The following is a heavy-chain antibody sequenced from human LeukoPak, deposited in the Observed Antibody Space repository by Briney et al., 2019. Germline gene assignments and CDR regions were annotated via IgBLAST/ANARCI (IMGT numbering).Heavy chain of an antibody. CDR2: IYTSGST. CDR1: GGSISSYY. J-gene: IGHJ4*02. D-gene: IGHD3-9*01. CDR3: ARDAYFDWAYYFDY. Sequence: SETLSLTRTVSGGSISSYYWSWIRQPAGKGLEWIGRIYTSGSTNYNPSLKSRVTMSVDTSKNQFSLKLSSVTAADTAVYYCARDAYFDWAYYFDYWGQGTLVTVSS. V-gene: IGHV4-4*07.